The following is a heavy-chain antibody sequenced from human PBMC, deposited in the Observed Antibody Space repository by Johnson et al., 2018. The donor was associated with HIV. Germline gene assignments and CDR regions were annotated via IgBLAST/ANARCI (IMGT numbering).Heavy chain of an antibody. V-gene: IGHV3-66*01. D-gene: IGHD2-21*01. CDR3: AREGLWWGAFDI. Sequence: VQLVESGGGLVQPGGSLRLSCPPSGFTAISNYMSWVRQAPGKGLDWVSVIYSGGSPSYADSVKGRFTISRDNSKNTLYLQMNSLRAEDTAVYYCAREGLWWGAFDIWGQGTMVTVSS. CDR1: GFTAISNY. J-gene: IGHJ3*02. CDR2: IYSGGSP.